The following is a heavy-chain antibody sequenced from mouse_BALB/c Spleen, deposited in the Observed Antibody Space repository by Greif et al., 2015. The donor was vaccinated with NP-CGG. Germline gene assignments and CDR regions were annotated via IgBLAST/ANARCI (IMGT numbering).Heavy chain of an antibody. D-gene: IGHD2-1*01. CDR1: GYTFTDYW. V-gene: IGHV1-69*01. J-gene: IGHJ4*01. CDR2: IDTSDSYT. Sequence: VQLQQSGAELVMPGASVKMSCKASGYTFTDYWMHWVKQRPGQGLEWIGAIDTSDSYTSYNQKFKGKATLTVDESSSTAYMQLSSLTSEDSAVYYWARQRIYYGNYDAMDYWGQGTSVTVSS. CDR3: ARQRIYYGNYDAMDY.